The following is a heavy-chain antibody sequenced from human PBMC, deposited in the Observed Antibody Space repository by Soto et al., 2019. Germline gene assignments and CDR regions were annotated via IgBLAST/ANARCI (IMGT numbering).Heavy chain of an antibody. CDR3: ARWWSGSRQGFDP. CDR2: IYYSGST. D-gene: IGHD3-3*01. V-gene: IGHV4-31*03. J-gene: IGHJ5*02. CDR1: GGSISSGDYY. Sequence: QVQLQESGPGLVKPSQTLSLTCTVSGGSISSGDYYWSWIRQHPGKGLEWIGYIYYSGSTYYNPSLKSRVTISLDPSKNQCSLKLSSVTAADTAVYYCARWWSGSRQGFDPWGQGTLVTVSS.